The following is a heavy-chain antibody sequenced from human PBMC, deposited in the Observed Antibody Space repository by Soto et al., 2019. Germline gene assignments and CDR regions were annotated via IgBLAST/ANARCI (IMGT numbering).Heavy chain of an antibody. CDR3: ARVWGYSGYGRSDDS. V-gene: IGHV4-34*01. CDR1: GGSFSGYY. J-gene: IGHJ5*01. Sequence: PEETLSLTCAVSGGSFSGYYWSWIRQPPGKGLEWIGEINHRGSTYYNPSLNSRATISVDTSNNHFSLKLSSVTAADTAVYYCARVWGYSGYGRSDDSWGHGTLVTVSS. CDR2: INHRGST. D-gene: IGHD5-12*01.